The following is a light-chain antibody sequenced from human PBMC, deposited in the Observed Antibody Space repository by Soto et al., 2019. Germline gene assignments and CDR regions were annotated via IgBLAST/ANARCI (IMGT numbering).Light chain of an antibody. Sequence: VLTQSPGTLSLSPWERATLSCRASQSVNNDYLAWYQQKPGQAPRLLIYDTSTRATGIPARFSGSGSGTEFTLTISSLQSEDFAVYYCQQYNNWPPITFGQGTRLEIK. CDR1: QSVNND. J-gene: IGKJ5*01. CDR2: DTS. CDR3: QQYNNWPPIT. V-gene: IGKV3-15*01.